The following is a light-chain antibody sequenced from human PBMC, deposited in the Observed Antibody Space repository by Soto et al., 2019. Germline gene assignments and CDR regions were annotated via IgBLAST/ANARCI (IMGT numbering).Light chain of an antibody. CDR3: QQYGSSPQT. CDR2: GAS. CDR1: QSVSSNH. V-gene: IGKV3-20*01. Sequence: EIVLTQSPGTVSLSPGERATLSCRASQSVSSNHLAWYQQKRGQPPRLLIYGASSRATGTPGRFSGSGSGTDFTLTITRLEPEDFAVYYCQQYGSSPQTFGQGTKVDIK. J-gene: IGKJ1*01.